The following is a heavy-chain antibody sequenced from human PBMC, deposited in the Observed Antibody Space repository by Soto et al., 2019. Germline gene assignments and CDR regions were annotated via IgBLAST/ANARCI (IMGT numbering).Heavy chain of an antibody. D-gene: IGHD6-13*01. CDR1: GGTFRSYA. Sequence: QVQLVQSGAEVKKPGSSVKVSCKASGGTFRSYAISWVRQAPGQGLEWMGGIIPIFGTANYAQKFQGRVTITADESTSKAYMELSSLRSEDSAVYYCARDPGSSWPESPFGMDVWGQASTLTVSS. J-gene: IGHJ6*02. CDR3: ARDPGSSWPESPFGMDV. CDR2: IIPIFGTA. V-gene: IGHV1-69*12.